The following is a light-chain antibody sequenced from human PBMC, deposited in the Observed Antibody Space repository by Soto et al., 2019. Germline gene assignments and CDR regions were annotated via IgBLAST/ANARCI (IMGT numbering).Light chain of an antibody. CDR2: EVS. CDR1: SSDVGGYDH. V-gene: IGLV2-8*01. CDR3: NSYSGSLHWV. J-gene: IGLJ3*02. Sequence: QSALTQPPSASGSPGQSVTISCTGTSSDVGGYDHVSWYQQHPGKAPKLIISEVSQRPSGVPDRFSGSKSGNTASLTVSGLQAEDEADYYCNSYSGSLHWVFGGGTKVTVL.